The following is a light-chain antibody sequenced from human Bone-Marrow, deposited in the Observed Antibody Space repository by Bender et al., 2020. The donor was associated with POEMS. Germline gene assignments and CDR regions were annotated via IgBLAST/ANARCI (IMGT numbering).Light chain of an antibody. V-gene: IGLV1-44*01. J-gene: IGLJ3*02. Sequence: QSVLTQPPSASGTPGQRVTISCSGGSSNIGAHAVNWYQHLPGTAPKLLIYSSHRRPSEVPDRFSGSRSGTSASLAISGLQSDDEADYYCQTWDTANGRVFGGGTTLTVL. CDR3: QTWDTANGRV. CDR2: SSH. CDR1: SSNIGAHA.